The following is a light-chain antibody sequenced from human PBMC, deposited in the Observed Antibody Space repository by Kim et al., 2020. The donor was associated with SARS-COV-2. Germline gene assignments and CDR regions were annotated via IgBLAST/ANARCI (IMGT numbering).Light chain of an antibody. J-gene: IGKJ5*01. CDR1: EDISES. CDR3: HQHYRTPIT. CDR2: AAS. Sequence: DIQMTQSPSSLSASIGDRVIITCRASEDISESLTWYQQKPGKAPKLLLYAASRLENGVPGRFAGDGSGTDYTLTINSLQPEDFAVYYCHQHYRTPITFGQGTRLEIK. V-gene: IGKV1-NL1*01.